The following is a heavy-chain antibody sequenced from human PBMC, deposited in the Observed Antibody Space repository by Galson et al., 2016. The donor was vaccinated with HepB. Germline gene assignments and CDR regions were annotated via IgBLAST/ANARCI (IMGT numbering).Heavy chain of an antibody. CDR1: GFTFDNYT. CDR3: ARSPGWYFDG. CDR2: VSHSSTYV. V-gene: IGHV3-21*01. J-gene: IGHJ2*01. Sequence: SLRLSCAASGFTFDNYTMNWLRQAPGKGLEWVSSVSHSSTYVYYADSVEGRFTISRDNAKNSLYLEMNSRRGEDTAVFYCARSPGWYFDGWGRGTLVTVSS.